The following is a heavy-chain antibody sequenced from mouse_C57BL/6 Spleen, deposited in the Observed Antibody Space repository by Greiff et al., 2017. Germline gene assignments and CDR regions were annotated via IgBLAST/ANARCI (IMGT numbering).Heavy chain of an antibody. J-gene: IGHJ2*01. CDR3: TRSTIVYYFGY. V-gene: IGHV1-80*01. Sequence: QVQLQQSGAELVKPGASVKISCKASGYAFSSYWMNWVKQRPGKGLEWIGQIYPGDGDTNYNGKFKGKATLTADKSSSTAYMQLSSLTSEDSAVYFCTRSTIVYYFGYWGQGTTLTVCS. CDR1: GYAFSSYW. D-gene: IGHD1-1*02. CDR2: IYPGDGDT.